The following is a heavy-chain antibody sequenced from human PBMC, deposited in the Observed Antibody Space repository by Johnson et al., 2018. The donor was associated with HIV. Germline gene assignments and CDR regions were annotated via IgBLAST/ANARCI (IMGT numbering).Heavy chain of an antibody. CDR2: ISYDGSTK. Sequence: QMQLVESGGGVVQPGRSLRLSCAASGFTFSTYAIHWVRQAPGKGLEWVAIISYDGSTKYYADSVKGRFTISRDNSKNSLYPQMNTLRAEDTAVYYCARDQRGGYSYGDAFDFWGQGTVVSVST. V-gene: IGHV3-30-3*01. D-gene: IGHD5-18*01. CDR1: GFTFSTYA. J-gene: IGHJ3*01. CDR3: ARDQRGGYSYGDAFDF.